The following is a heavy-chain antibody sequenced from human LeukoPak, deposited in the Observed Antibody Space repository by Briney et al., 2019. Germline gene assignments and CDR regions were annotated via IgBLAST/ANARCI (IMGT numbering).Heavy chain of an antibody. V-gene: IGHV4-61*01. CDR2: IYYSGST. Sequence: PSETLSLTCTVSGGSISNTNYYWGWIRQSPGKGLEWIGYIYYSGSTNYNPSLKSRVTISVDTSKNQFSLKLSSVTAADTAVYYCARDGGSNYYGSSWDYWGQGTLVTVSS. D-gene: IGHD3-10*01. CDR3: ARDGGSNYYGSSWDY. J-gene: IGHJ4*02. CDR1: GGSISNTNYY.